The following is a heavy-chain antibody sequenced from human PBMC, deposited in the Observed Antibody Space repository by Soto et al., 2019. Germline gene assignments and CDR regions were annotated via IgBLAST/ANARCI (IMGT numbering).Heavy chain of an antibody. CDR3: ARESYSGHYAEY. CDR2: IWHDGSSH. CDR1: GFFFSTYG. D-gene: IGHD5-12*01. J-gene: IGHJ4*02. Sequence: HPGGSLRLSCAASGFFFSTYGMHWVRQAPGKGLEWVALIWHDGSSHYYAESLQGRFTISRDNSKNTLYLQMNSLTVEDTAMYYCARESYSGHYAEYWGQGTLVTVSS. V-gene: IGHV3-33*01.